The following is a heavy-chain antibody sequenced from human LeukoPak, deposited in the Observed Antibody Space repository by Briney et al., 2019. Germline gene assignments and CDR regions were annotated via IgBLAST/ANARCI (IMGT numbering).Heavy chain of an antibody. D-gene: IGHD4-23*01. V-gene: IGHV4-34*01. Sequence: SETLSLTCAVYGGSFSCYYWSWIRQPPGKGLEWIGEINHSGSTNYNPSLKSRVTISVDTSKNQFSLKLSSVTAAATAVYYCASGGNTNFDYGGQGTVATVSS. CDR3: ASGGNTNFDY. CDR2: INHSGST. CDR1: GGSFSCYY. J-gene: IGHJ4*02.